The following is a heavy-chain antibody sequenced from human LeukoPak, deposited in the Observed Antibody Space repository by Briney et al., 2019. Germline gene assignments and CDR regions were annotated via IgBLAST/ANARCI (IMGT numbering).Heavy chain of an antibody. D-gene: IGHD5-12*01. Sequence: SQTLSLTCTVSGGSISSGGYYWSWIRQPPGKGLEWIGYIYHSGSTYYNPSLKSRVTISVDRSKNQFSLKLSSVTAADTAVYYCARGRGRLRSELWAFDIWGQGTMVTVSS. CDR2: IYHSGST. CDR1: GGSISSGGYY. J-gene: IGHJ3*02. V-gene: IGHV4-30-2*01. CDR3: ARGRGRLRSELWAFDI.